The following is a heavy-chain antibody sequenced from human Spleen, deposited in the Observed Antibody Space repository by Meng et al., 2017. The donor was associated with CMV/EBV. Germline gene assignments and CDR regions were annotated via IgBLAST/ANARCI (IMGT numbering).Heavy chain of an antibody. CDR2: INNDGSST. CDR3: ARGGYSYGHYYYYGMDV. D-gene: IGHD5-18*01. CDR1: GFTFSYYW. V-gene: IGHV3-74*01. Sequence: GGSLRLSCAASGFTFSYYWMHWVRQAPGKGLVWVSRINNDGSSTTYADSVKGRFTISRDNANNTLYLQMNSLRAEDTALYYCARGGYSYGHYYYYGMDVWGQGTTVTVSS. J-gene: IGHJ6*02.